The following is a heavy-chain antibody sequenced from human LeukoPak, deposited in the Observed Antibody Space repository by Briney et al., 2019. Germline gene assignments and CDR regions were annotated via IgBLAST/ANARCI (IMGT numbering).Heavy chain of an antibody. CDR2: IKPDGSEK. V-gene: IGHV3-7*05. Sequence: GGSLRLSCTASGITFGSYWMTWVRQAPGKGLECVANIKPDGSEKYYVDSVEGRFTISRDNAKNTLYLQMNSLRAEDTAMYYCERSDWFDNWGQGTLVTVSS. CDR1: GITFGSYW. J-gene: IGHJ5*02. CDR3: ERSDWFDN.